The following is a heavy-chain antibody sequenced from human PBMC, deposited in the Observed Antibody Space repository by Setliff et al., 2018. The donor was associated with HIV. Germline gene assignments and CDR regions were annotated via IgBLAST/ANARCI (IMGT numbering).Heavy chain of an antibody. CDR3: ATKGAEWELPDMIFDD. Sequence: PSETLSLTCTVSGGSISSSSHHWSWIRQTPGKGLEWIGSIYYSRNSYYNPSLQSRVTISVDTSKTQFSLKLRSVSAADTAVYYCATKGAEWELPDMIFDDWGQGTPVTVFS. CDR1: GGSISSSSHH. D-gene: IGHD1-26*01. CDR2: IYYSRNS. V-gene: IGHV4-39*01. J-gene: IGHJ4*02.